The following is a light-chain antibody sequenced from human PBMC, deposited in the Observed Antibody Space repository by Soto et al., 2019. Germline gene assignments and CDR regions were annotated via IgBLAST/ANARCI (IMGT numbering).Light chain of an antibody. V-gene: IGKV1D-13*01. J-gene: IGKJ5*01. CDR3: QQFNNYPLIT. CDR2: DAS. Sequence: AIQLPQSPSSLSASVGDRVTITCRASQGISSALAWYQQKPGKAPKLLIYDASSLESGVPSRFSGSGSGTDFTLTISSLQPEDFATYYGQQFNNYPLITFGQGTRLEIK. CDR1: QGISSA.